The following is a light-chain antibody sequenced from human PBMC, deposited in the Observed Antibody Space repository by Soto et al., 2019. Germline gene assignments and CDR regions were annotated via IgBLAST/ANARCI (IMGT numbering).Light chain of an antibody. CDR1: QGIATH. CDR3: QQVNSYPHT. CDR2: AAS. J-gene: IGKJ2*01. Sequence: DIQLTQSPSFLSASVGDRVIITCRASQGIATHLAWYQQRPGKAPKLLIYAASTLQSGVPSRFTGSGSGTEFTLTISSLQPEDFATYYCQQVNSYPHTFGHGTKLEIK. V-gene: IGKV1-9*01.